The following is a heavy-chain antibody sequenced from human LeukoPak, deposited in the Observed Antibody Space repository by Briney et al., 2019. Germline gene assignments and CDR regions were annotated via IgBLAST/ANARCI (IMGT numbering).Heavy chain of an antibody. CDR3: AMLETFSYSFDY. Sequence: GGSLRLSCAASGFTFSSYGMHWVRQAPGKGLEWVAVIWYDGSNKYYADSVKGRFTISRDNSKNTLYLQMNSLRAEDTAVYYCAMLETFSYSFDYWGQGTLVTVSS. V-gene: IGHV3-33*01. J-gene: IGHJ4*02. D-gene: IGHD1-26*01. CDR1: GFTFSSYG. CDR2: IWYDGSNK.